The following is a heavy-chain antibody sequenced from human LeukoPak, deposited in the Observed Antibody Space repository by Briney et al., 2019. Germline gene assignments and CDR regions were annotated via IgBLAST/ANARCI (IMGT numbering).Heavy chain of an antibody. CDR2: IYTSGST. CDR1: GGSLSSYY. Sequence: SETLSLTCTVSGGSLSSYYSSWIRQPAGKGLEWIGRIYTSGSTNYNPSLKSRVTMSVETPKNQFSLKLSSVTAADTAVYYCARKGIEAAGTYNWFDPWGQGTLVTVSS. V-gene: IGHV4-4*07. D-gene: IGHD6-13*01. CDR3: ARKGIEAAGTYNWFDP. J-gene: IGHJ5*02.